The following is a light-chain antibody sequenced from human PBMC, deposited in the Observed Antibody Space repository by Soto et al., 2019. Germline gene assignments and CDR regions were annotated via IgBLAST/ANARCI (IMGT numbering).Light chain of an antibody. J-gene: IGKJ2*01. CDR3: QQYGSSPPFT. V-gene: IGKV3-20*01. Sequence: EIVLTQSPGTLSLSPGERATLSCRASQSVSSRYLAWYQQKPGQAPRLLIYGASNRATGIPDRFSGSGSGTDLTLTISRLEPEAFAVYFCQQYGSSPPFTFGQGTKVEIK. CDR1: QSVSSRY. CDR2: GAS.